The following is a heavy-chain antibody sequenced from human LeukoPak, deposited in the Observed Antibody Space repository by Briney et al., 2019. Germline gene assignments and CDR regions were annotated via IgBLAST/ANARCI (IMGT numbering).Heavy chain of an antibody. J-gene: IGHJ5*02. Sequence: PSETLSLTCTVSGGSISSSSYYWGWIRQPPGKGLEWIGSIYYSGSTYYNPSLKSRVTISVDTSKNQFSLKLSSVTAADTAVYYCARASYCSGGSCFTNWFDPWGQGTLVTVSS. CDR1: GGSISSSSYY. CDR3: ARASYCSGGSCFTNWFDP. V-gene: IGHV4-39*01. D-gene: IGHD2-15*01. CDR2: IYYSGST.